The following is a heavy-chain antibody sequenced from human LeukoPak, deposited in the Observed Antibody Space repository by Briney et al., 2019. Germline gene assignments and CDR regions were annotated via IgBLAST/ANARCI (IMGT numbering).Heavy chain of an antibody. Sequence: SETLSLTCTVSGGSISSYYWSWIRQPPGKGLEWVGYIYYIGSTNYNPRLKSRVTISVDPSKNQFSLKLSSVTAADTAVYYCARDRGPEGRRITMIVGRSMGRYYGMDVWGQGTTVTVSS. CDR1: GGSISSYY. CDR3: ARDRGPEGRRITMIVGRSMGRYYGMDV. J-gene: IGHJ6*02. V-gene: IGHV4-59*01. D-gene: IGHD3-22*01. CDR2: IYYIGST.